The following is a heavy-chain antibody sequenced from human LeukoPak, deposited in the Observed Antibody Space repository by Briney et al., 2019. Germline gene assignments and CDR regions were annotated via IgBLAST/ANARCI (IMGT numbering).Heavy chain of an antibody. Sequence: PSETLSHTCTVSGGSISSHYWSWIRQPPGKGLEWIGYIYYSGSTNYNPSLKSRVTISVDTSKNQFSLKLSSVTAADTAVYYCARGATGGYYYYYYMDVWGKGTTVTVSS. CDR3: ARGATGGYYYYYYMDV. J-gene: IGHJ6*03. D-gene: IGHD5-12*01. CDR2: IYYSGST. CDR1: GGSISSHY. V-gene: IGHV4-59*11.